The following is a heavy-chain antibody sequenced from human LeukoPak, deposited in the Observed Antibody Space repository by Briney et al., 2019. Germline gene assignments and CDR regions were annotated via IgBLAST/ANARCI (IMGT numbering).Heavy chain of an antibody. D-gene: IGHD2-21*02. CDR3: ARGPPYIVVVTAIGFFDY. V-gene: IGHV4-61*01. CDR2: IYYSGST. CDR1: GGSVGSDNSY. J-gene: IGHJ4*02. Sequence: SGTLSLTCTVSGGSVGSDNSYWSWIRQPPGQGLDWLGYIYYSGSTSYNPSLKSRITISMDTSKNQFSLKLSSVTAADTAVYYCARGPPYIVVVTAIGFFDYWGQGTLVTVSS.